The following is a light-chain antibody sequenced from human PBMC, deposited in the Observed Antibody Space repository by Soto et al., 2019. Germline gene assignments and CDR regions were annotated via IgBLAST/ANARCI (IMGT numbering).Light chain of an antibody. CDR1: SSDVGRYTY. CDR2: DVT. CDR3: CSYAVTSTYV. V-gene: IGLV2-11*01. J-gene: IGLJ1*01. Sequence: QSVLTQPRSVSGSPGQSVTISCTGSSSDVGRYTYVSWYQQHPGKAPKLMIYDVTKRPSGVPDRFSGSKSRNTASLTISGLQAEDEADYYCCSYAVTSTYVFGSGTKLTVL.